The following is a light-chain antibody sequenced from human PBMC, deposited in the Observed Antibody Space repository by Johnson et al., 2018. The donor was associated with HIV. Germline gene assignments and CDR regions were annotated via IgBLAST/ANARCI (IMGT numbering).Light chain of an antibody. CDR2: DNN. J-gene: IGLJ1*01. V-gene: IGLV1-51*01. CDR1: SSNIGNNY. CDR3: GTWDSSLGKV. Sequence: QSVLTQPPSVSAAPGQKVTISCSGSSSNIGNNYVSWYQQLPGTAPKLLIYDNNKRPSGIPDRLSGSKSGTSATLGITGLQTGDEADYYCGTWDSSLGKVFGTGTKVTVL.